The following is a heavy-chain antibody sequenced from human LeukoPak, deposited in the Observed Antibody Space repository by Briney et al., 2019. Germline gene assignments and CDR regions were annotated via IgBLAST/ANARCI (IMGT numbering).Heavy chain of an antibody. D-gene: IGHD1-26*01. V-gene: IGHV3-30*02. CDR2: IRYDGSNK. J-gene: IGHJ4*02. CDR1: GFTFSSYG. Sequence: GGSLRLSCAASGFTFSSYGMHWVRQAPGKGLEWVAFIRYDGSNKYYADSVKGRFTISRDNSKNTLYLQMNSLRAEDTAAYYCARDLIVEGTAILGYWGQGTLVTVSS. CDR3: ARDLIVEGTAILGY.